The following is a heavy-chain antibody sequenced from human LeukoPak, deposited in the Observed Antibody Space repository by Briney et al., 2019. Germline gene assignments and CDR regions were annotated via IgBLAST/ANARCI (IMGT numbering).Heavy chain of an antibody. V-gene: IGHV3-53*01. Sequence: PGGSLRLSCAASGFTVYSNYLSWVRQAPGKGLEWVSTIYTGGNTYYAASVKGRFTISRDNSKNTLYLQMNSLRAEDTAVYYCARDNAPYTSSSSGLGLFDYWGQGTLVTVSS. CDR1: GFTVYSNY. J-gene: IGHJ4*02. CDR3: ARDNAPYTSSSSGLGLFDY. D-gene: IGHD6-6*01. CDR2: IYTGGNT.